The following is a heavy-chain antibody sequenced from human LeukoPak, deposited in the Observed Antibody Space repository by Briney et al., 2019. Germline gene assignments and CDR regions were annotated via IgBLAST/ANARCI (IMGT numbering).Heavy chain of an antibody. Sequence: PGGSLRLSCAASEFTFSSYWMHWVRQAPGKGLVWVSRINSDGSSTSYADSVKGRFTISRDNAKNTLYLQMNSLRAEDTAVYYCASYRGDFWSGYYSNWFDPWGQGTLVTVSS. CDR1: EFTFSSYW. J-gene: IGHJ5*02. D-gene: IGHD3-3*01. CDR3: ASYRGDFWSGYYSNWFDP. V-gene: IGHV3-74*01. CDR2: INSDGSST.